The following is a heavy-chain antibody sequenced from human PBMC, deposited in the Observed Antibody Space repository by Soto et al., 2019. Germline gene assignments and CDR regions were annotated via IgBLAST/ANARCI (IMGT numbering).Heavy chain of an antibody. D-gene: IGHD1-1*01. CDR1: GASISGFY. J-gene: IGHJ5*02. V-gene: IGHV4-4*07. CDR3: VRDGTKTLRDWFDP. CDR2: IYATGTT. Sequence: PSETLSLTCTVSGASISGFYWSWIRKSAGKGLEWTGRIYATGTTDYNPSLKSRVMMSVDTSKKQFSLKLRSVTAADTAVYYCVRDGTKTLRDWFDPWGQGISVTVSS.